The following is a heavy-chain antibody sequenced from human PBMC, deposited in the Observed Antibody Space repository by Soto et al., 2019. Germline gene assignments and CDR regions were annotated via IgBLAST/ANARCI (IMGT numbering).Heavy chain of an antibody. J-gene: IGHJ3*02. Sequence: ASVKVSCKASGYTFTNYYIQWLRQAPGQGLEWMGIINPNIGTTTYAQNFQGRVSMTRDTSTTTVFMDLSSLRSEDTAVYYCARVASALELGHRGQALDIWGRGTKVTVSS. CDR2: INPNIGTT. CDR3: ARVASALELGHRGQALDI. CDR1: GYTFTNYY. V-gene: IGHV1-46*01. D-gene: IGHD7-27*01.